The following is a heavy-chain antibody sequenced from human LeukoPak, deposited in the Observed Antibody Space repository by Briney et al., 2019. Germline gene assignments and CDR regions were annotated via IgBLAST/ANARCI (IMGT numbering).Heavy chain of an antibody. V-gene: IGHV1-24*01. J-gene: IGHJ5*02. D-gene: IGHD3-16*01. CDR3: AKDPSMIPNWFDP. CDR1: GGTFSSYA. Sequence: GASVKVSCKASGGTFSSYAISWVRQAPGQGLEWMGGFDPEDGETIYAQKFQGRVTMTEDTSTDTAYMELSSLRSEDTAVYYCAKDPSMIPNWFDPWGQGTLVTVSS. CDR2: FDPEDGET.